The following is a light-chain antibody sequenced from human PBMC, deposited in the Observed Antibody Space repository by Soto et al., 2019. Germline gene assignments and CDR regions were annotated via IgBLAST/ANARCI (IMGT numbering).Light chain of an antibody. CDR2: EDT. CDR3: RSCEVSSTQV. Sequence: QSALTQPASVSGSPEQSITFFCTGTSSDVGRYNYVSWYQHHPGKAPKLLISEDTNRPSGVSDLFSGSKSGNTASPKIFGIRAEDEADYYRRSCEVSSTQVFGTGTKVTVL. J-gene: IGLJ1*01. CDR1: SSDVGRYNY. V-gene: IGLV2-14*01.